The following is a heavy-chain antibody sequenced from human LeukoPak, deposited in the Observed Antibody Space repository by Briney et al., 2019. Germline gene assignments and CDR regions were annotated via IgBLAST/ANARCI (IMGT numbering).Heavy chain of an antibody. CDR3: ARGFRPYYFDY. CDR1: GYTFTGYY. J-gene: IGHJ4*02. D-gene: IGHD3-3*01. Sequence: ASVKVSCKASGYTFTGYYMHWVRQAPGQGLEWMGIINPSGGSTSYAQKFQGRVTITRNTSISTAYMELSSLRSEDTAVYYCARGFRPYYFDYWGQGTLVTVSS. CDR2: INPSGGST. V-gene: IGHV1-46*01.